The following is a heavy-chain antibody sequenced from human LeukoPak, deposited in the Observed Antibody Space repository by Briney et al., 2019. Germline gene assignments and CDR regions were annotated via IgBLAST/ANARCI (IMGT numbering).Heavy chain of an antibody. CDR3: AKGGSDYYENYFDS. CDR1: GFTFYDYG. V-gene: IGHV3-20*04. CDR2: INWNGGST. Sequence: GGSPRLSCAASGFTFYDYGMSWVRHAPGKGLEWVSGINWNGGSTGYADSVKGRFTISRDNAKNSLYLQMNSLRAEDTALYYCAKGGSDYYENYFDSWGQGTLVTVSS. J-gene: IGHJ4*02. D-gene: IGHD3-22*01.